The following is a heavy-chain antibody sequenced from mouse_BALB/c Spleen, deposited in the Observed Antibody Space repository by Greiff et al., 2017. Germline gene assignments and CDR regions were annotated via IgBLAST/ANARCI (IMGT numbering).Heavy chain of an antibody. CDR2: IWAGGST. V-gene: IGHV2-9*02. Sequence: QVQLKQSGPGLVAPSQSLSITCTVSGFSLTSYGVHWVRQPPGKGLEWLGVIWAGGSTNYNSALMSRLSISKDNSKSQVFLKMNSLQTDDTAMYYCARDYGYDLYAMDYWGQGTSVTVSS. CDR3: ARDYGYDLYAMDY. J-gene: IGHJ4*01. CDR1: GFSLTSYG. D-gene: IGHD2-2*01.